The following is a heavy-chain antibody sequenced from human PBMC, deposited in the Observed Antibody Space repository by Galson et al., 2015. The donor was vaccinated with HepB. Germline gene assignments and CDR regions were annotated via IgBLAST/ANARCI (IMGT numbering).Heavy chain of an antibody. CDR2: INWNSGSI. J-gene: IGHJ6*02. D-gene: IGHD3-3*01. V-gene: IGHV3-9*01. CDR3: AKDMYYDFWSGAPGMDV. CDR1: GFTFDDYV. Sequence: SLRLSCAASGFTFDDYVMHWVRQAPGKGLEWVSGINWNSGSIGYADSVKGRFTISRDNAKNSLYLQMNSLRGEDTALYYCAKDMYYDFWSGAPGMDVWGQGTTVTVSS.